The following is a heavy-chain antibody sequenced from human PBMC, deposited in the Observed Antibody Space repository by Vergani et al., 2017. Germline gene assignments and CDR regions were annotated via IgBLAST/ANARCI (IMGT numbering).Heavy chain of an antibody. CDR2: INHSGST. Sequence: QVQLQQWGAGLLKPSETLSLTCAVYGGSFSGYYWSWIRQPPGKGLEWIGEINHSGSTNYNPSLKSRVTMSVDTSKNQFSLKLSSVTAADTAVYYCARTTQPRAFDIWGQGTMVTVSS. CDR1: GGSFSGYY. CDR3: ARTTQPRAFDI. J-gene: IGHJ3*02. V-gene: IGHV4-34*01. D-gene: IGHD1-26*01.